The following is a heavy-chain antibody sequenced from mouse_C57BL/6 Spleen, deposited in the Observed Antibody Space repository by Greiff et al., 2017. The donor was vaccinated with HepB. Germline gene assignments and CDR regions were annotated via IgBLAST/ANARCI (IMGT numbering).Heavy chain of an antibody. J-gene: IGHJ4*01. CDR1: GFTFSDYY. CDR3: ARDNGYDGYAMDY. V-gene: IGHV5-16*01. D-gene: IGHD2-2*01. Sequence: EVKVVESEGGLVQPGSSMKLSCTASGFTFSDYYMAWVRQVPEKGLEWVANINYDGSSTYYLDSLKSRFIISRDNAKNILYLQMSSLKSEDTATYYCARDNGYDGYAMDYWGQGTSVTVSS. CDR2: INYDGSST.